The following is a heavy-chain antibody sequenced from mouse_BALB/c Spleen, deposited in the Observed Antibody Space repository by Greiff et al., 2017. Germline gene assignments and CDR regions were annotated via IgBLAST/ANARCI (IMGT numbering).Heavy chain of an antibody. CDR2: ISDGGSYT. V-gene: IGHV5-4*02. CDR3: ARDHGNYPFAY. Sequence: EVQRVESGGGLVKPGGSLKLSCAASGFTFSDYYMYWVRQTPEKRLEWVATISDGGSYTYYPDSVKGRFTISRDNAKNNLYLQMSSLKSEDTAMYYCARDHGNYPFAYWGQGTLVTVSA. D-gene: IGHD2-1*01. CDR1: GFTFSDYY. J-gene: IGHJ3*01.